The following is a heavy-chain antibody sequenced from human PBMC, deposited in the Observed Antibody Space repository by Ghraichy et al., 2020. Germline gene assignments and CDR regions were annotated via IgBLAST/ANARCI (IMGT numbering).Heavy chain of an antibody. D-gene: IGHD2-2*02. CDR2: IRYDGSNK. J-gene: IGHJ6*02. CDR3: AKDEIPYYYYGMDV. V-gene: IGHV3-30*02. Sequence: GGSLRLSCAASGFTFSSYGMHWVRQAPGKGLEWVAFIRYDGSNKYYADSVKGRFTISRDNSKNTLYLQMNSLRAEDTAVYYCAKDEIPYYYYGMDVWGQGTTVTVSS. CDR1: GFTFSSYG.